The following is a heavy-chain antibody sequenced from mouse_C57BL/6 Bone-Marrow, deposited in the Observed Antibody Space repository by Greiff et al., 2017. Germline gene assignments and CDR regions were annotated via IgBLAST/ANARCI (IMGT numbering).Heavy chain of an antibody. CDR2: ISSGGDYI. V-gene: IGHV5-9-1*02. CDR1: GFTFSSYA. J-gene: IGHJ1*03. D-gene: IGHD2-2*01. Sequence: EVHLVESGDGLVKPGGSLKLSCAASGFTFSSYAMSWVRQTPVQRLEWVAYISSGGDYIYYTDTVKGRFTISGDNARNTLYLQMSSLKSEDTAMYYCTREGYYGYDRYFDVWGTGTTVTVSS. CDR3: TREGYYGYDRYFDV.